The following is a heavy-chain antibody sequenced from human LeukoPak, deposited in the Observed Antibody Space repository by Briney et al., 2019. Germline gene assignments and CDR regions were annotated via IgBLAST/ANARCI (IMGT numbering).Heavy chain of an antibody. CDR2: IYHSGST. CDR1: GGSISSGGYY. Sequence: SETLSLTCTVSGGSISSGGYYWSWIRQPPGKGLEWIGYIYHSGSTYYNPSLKSRVTISVDRSKNQFSLKLSSVTAADTAVYYCARDWRMGIDYWGQGTLVTVSS. V-gene: IGHV4-30-2*01. J-gene: IGHJ4*02. CDR3: ARDWRMGIDY. D-gene: IGHD3-3*01.